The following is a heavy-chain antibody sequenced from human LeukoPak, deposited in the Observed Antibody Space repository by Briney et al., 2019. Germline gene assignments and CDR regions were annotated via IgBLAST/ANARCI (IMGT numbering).Heavy chain of an antibody. CDR2: IEHSDSYS. D-gene: IGHD6-19*01. J-gene: IGHJ4*02. CDR1: GCRFTSYG. CDR3: ARRSSGWYGFDY. Sequence: PGAALRFSCKGAGCRFTSYGSSWGRQMPGKGREWMGRIEHSDSYSNYSPSFQGHVTISADRSISTAYLQWSSLKASDTAMYYCARRSSGWYGFDYWGRGTLVSVCS. V-gene: IGHV5-10-1*01.